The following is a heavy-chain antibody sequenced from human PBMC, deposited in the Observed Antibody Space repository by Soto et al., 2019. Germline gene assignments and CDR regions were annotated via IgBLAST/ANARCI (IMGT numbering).Heavy chain of an antibody. J-gene: IGHJ5*02. CDR3: ARDRYSSGWHTGPNWFDP. V-gene: IGHV3-48*02. CDR2: ISSSSSTI. Sequence: GGSLSLSCAASGFTFSSYSMNWFRQAPWKWLEWVSYISSSSSTIYYADSVKGRFTISRDNAKNSLYLQMNSLRDEATAVYYCARDRYSSGWHTGPNWFDPWGQGTLVTVSS. D-gene: IGHD6-19*01. CDR1: GFTFSSYS.